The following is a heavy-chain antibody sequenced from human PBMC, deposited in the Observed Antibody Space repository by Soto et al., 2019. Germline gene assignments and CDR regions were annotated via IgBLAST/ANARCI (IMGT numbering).Heavy chain of an antibody. V-gene: IGHV1-18*01. CDR3: ASVAAGQDY. D-gene: IGHD6-13*01. CDR2: ISGANGQS. CDR1: GYTFRNYG. Sequence: QVQLVQSGAEVKKSGASVKVSCKASGYTFRNYGFSWVRQAPGQGLEWMGWISGANGQSNNAQKYRGRVTMTTDTSARQASLELRSVTPAGTAVYYCASVAAGQDYWGQGNLVTVSS. J-gene: IGHJ4*02.